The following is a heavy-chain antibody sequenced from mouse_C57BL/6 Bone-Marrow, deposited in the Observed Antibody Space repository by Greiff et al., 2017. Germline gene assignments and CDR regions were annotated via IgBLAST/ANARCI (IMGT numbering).Heavy chain of an antibody. V-gene: IGHV1-64*01. Sequence: QVQLKQPGAELVKPGASVKLSCKASGYTFTSYWMHWVKQRPGQGLEWIGMIHPNSGSTNYNEKFKSKATLTVEKSSSTAYMQLSSLTSEDSAVYYCARKKIEIYYGYDYYAMDYWGQGTSVTVSS. CDR3: ARKKIEIYYGYDYYAMDY. CDR1: GYTFTSYW. J-gene: IGHJ4*01. CDR2: IHPNSGST. D-gene: IGHD2-2*01.